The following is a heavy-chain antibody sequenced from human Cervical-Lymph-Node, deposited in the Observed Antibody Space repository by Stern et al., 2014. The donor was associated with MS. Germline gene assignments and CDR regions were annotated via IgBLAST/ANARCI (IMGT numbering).Heavy chain of an antibody. CDR2: IYWDDEK. V-gene: IGHV2-5*02. J-gene: IGHJ3*02. D-gene: IGHD4-17*01. CDR3: THSLHGDYYDAFDT. Sequence: QVTLKESGPTLVKATQPLTLTCTFSGFALRNSGVSVAWIRQPPGKALEWLAVIYWDDEKRYSPSLKSRLSITKDASESQVVLTMTNMDPVDTATYYCTHSLHGDYYDAFDTRGQGTMGTVSS. CDR1: GFALRNSGVS.